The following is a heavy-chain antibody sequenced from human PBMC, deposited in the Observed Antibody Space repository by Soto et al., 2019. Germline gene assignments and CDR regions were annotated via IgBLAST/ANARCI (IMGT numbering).Heavy chain of an antibody. D-gene: IGHD6-19*01. CDR2: ISGSGGST. J-gene: IGHJ4*02. CDR1: GFTFSSYA. Sequence: GGSLRLSCAASGFTFSSYAMRWVRQAPGKGLEWVSVISGSGGSTYYTDSVQGRFTISRDNSNNTLYLQMNSLRAEDTAVYYCAKVLNSDWSPFDYWGPGSLVTVSS. V-gene: IGHV3-23*01. CDR3: AKVLNSDWSPFDY.